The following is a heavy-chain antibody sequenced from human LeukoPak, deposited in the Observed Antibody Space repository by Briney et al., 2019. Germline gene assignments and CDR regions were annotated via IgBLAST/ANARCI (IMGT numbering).Heavy chain of an antibody. D-gene: IGHD3-22*01. J-gene: IGHJ4*02. CDR3: AKDQILYYYDSSGYYSDY. CDR2: ISWNSGSI. Sequence: GRSLRLSCAASGFTFSSYAMHWVRQAPGKGLEWVSGISWNSGSIGYADSVKGRFTISRDNSKNTLYLQMNSLRAEDTAVYYCAKDQILYYYDSSGYYSDYWGQGTLVTVSS. CDR1: GFTFSSYA. V-gene: IGHV3-9*01.